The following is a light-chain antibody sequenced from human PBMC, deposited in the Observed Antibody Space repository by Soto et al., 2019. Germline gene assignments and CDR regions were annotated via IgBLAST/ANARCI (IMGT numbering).Light chain of an antibody. CDR2: GNS. J-gene: IGLJ3*02. Sequence: QSVLTQPPSVSGAPGQRVTISCTGGSSNIGAGYDVHWYQQLPGTAPKLLIYGNSNRPSGVPDRFSGSKSGTSASLAITGLQAEDEADYYCQSYDSSLSGWGVFGGGTKVTVL. CDR1: SSNIGAGYD. CDR3: QSYDSSLSGWGV. V-gene: IGLV1-40*01.